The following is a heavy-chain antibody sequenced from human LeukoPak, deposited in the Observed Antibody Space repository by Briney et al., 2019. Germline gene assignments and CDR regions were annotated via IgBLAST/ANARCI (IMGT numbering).Heavy chain of an antibody. D-gene: IGHD2-2*01. CDR1: GFTFSSYA. CDR3: ARAYCSSTSCPPWFDP. V-gene: IGHV3-23*01. Sequence: TGGSLRLSCAASGFTFSSYAMSWVRQAPGKGLEWVSAISGSGGSTYYADSVKGRFTISRDNSKNTLYLQMNSLRAEDTAVYYCARAYCSSTSCPPWFDPWGQGTLVTVSS. J-gene: IGHJ5*02. CDR2: ISGSGGST.